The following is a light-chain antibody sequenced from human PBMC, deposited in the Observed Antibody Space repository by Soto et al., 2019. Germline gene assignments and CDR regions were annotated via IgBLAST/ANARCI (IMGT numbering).Light chain of an antibody. J-gene: IGLJ1*01. V-gene: IGLV1-44*01. CDR3: SSYTSSSTLEV. Sequence: QSVLTQPPSASGTPGQRVTISCSGSSSNIGSENVNWYQQLPGTAPKLLIYRNNQRPSGVPDRFSGSKSGTSASLAISGLQAEDEADYYCSSYTSSSTLEVFGTGTKLTVL. CDR1: SSNIGSEN. CDR2: RNN.